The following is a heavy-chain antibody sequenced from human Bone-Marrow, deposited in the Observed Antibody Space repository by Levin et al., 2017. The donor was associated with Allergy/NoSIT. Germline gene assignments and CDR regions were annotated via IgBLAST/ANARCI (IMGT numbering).Heavy chain of an antibody. V-gene: IGHV3-23*01. CDR1: GFTFSTHA. Sequence: QAGGSLRLSCAASGFTFSTHAMSWVRQAPGKGLEWVSVISGSGDSTAYADSVKGRFTISRDNVKNTLHLQMNSLRSDDTAVYYCAAFITLVRGVPKSYFDYWGQGTLVTVSS. CDR2: ISGSGDST. J-gene: IGHJ4*02. CDR3: AAFITLVRGVPKSYFDY. D-gene: IGHD3-10*01.